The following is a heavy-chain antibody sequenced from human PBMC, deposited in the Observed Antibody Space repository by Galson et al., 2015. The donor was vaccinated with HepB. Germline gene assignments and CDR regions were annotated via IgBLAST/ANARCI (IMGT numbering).Heavy chain of an antibody. Sequence: VKVSCKVSGYTFTDYYIHWVRQAPGKGLEWMGLIDPEDGETIYAENFQDTVTIIADTSTDTAYMELSSLRSEDTAVYFCATGAVFGVVPPRSTETREYDLGVWGHGTTVTVSS. CDR2: IDPEDGET. J-gene: IGHJ6*02. V-gene: IGHV1-69-2*01. CDR1: GYTFTDYY. CDR3: ATGAVFGVVPPRSTETREYDLGV. D-gene: IGHD3-3*01.